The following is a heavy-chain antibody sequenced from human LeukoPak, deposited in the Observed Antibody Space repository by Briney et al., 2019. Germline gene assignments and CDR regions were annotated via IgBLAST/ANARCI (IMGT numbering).Heavy chain of an antibody. CDR2: ISGSGRST. V-gene: IGHV3-23*01. CDR1: GLTFSSYA. J-gene: IGHJ6*03. CDR3: AKSTTTVHYYYYMDV. Sequence: GGSLRLSCAASGLTFSSYATRWVRQAPGKGLDWVSAISGSGRSTYYADSVKRRFNISRDNSKNTMYLQMNSLTAEDTAVYYCAKSTTTVHYYYYMDVWGKGTTVTVSS. D-gene: IGHD4-11*01.